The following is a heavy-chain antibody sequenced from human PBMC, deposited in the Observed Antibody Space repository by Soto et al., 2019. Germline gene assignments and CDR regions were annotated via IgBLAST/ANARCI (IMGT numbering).Heavy chain of an antibody. D-gene: IGHD2-2*01. CDR1: GFTFSSYG. J-gene: IGHJ4*02. CDR2: ISYDGSNK. V-gene: IGHV3-30*18. CDR3: ANFGFNCSSTSCYFDY. Sequence: QVQLVESGGGMVQPGRSLRLSCAASGFTFSSYGMHWVRQAPGKGLEWVAVISYDGSNKYYADSVKGRFTISRDNSKNTLYLQMNSLRAEDTAVYYCANFGFNCSSTSCYFDYWGQGTLVTVSS.